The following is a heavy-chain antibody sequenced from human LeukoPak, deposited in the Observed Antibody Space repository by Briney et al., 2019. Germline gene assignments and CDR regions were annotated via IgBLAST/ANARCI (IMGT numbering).Heavy chain of an antibody. Sequence: GGSLRLSCTVSGFTVSSNSMSWVRQAPGKGLEWVSFIFSSTHYSDSVKGRFTISRDNSKNTLYLQMNSLRAEDTAVYYCARRAGAYSHPYDYWGQGTLVTASS. CDR2: IFSST. CDR1: GFTVSSNS. D-gene: IGHD4/OR15-4a*01. CDR3: ARRAGAYSHPYDY. J-gene: IGHJ4*02. V-gene: IGHV3-53*01.